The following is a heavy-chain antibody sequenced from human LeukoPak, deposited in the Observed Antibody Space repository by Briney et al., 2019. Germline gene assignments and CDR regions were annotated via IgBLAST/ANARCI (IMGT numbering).Heavy chain of an antibody. D-gene: IGHD6-13*01. V-gene: IGHV1-69*13. CDR3: ASSVLGPSIAAAAPGDY. CDR1: GGTFSSYA. J-gene: IGHJ4*02. CDR2: IIPIFGTA. Sequence: GASVKVSCKASGGTFSSYAISWVRQAPGQGLEWMGGIIPIFGTANYAQKFQGRVTITADESTSTAYMELSSLRSEDTAVYCCASSVLGPSIAAAAPGDYWGQGTLVTVSS.